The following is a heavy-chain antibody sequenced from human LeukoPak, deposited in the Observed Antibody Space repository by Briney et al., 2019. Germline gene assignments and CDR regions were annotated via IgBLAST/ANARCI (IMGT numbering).Heavy chain of an antibody. V-gene: IGHV1-46*01. Sequence: ASVKVSCKASGYTFTSYYMHWVRQAPGQGLEWMGIINPSGGSTSYAQKFQGRVTMTRDTSTSTVYMELSSLRSEDTAVYYCARDLVVVAAASYGMDVWGQGTTVTVSS. CDR2: INPSGGST. D-gene: IGHD2-15*01. J-gene: IGHJ6*02. CDR1: GYTFTSYY. CDR3: ARDLVVVAAASYGMDV.